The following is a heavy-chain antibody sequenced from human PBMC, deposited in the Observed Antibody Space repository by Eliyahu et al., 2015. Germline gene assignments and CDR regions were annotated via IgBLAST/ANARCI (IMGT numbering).Heavy chain of an antibody. J-gene: IGHJ3*01. CDR1: GXXXNDNY. V-gene: IGHV1-2*02. Sequence: QVQLEQSGAEVKKPGAXVRVSCKXXGXXXNDNYXHWVRQAPGQGLEWMGWIDPNSGGTNSAQKFQGRITMARDTSISTVYMELSRLTSDDGAVYYCATYDGTWDPHDALDFWGQGTLVTVSS. D-gene: IGHD3-22*01. CDR3: ATYDGTWDPHDALDF. CDR2: IDPNSGGT.